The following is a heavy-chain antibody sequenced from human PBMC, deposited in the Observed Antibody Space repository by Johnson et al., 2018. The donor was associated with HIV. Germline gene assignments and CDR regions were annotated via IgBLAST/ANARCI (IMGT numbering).Heavy chain of an antibody. D-gene: IGHD5-24*01. CDR2: INSGGDT. V-gene: IGHV3-66*01. Sequence: VQVVESGGGLVQPGGSLRLSCAASGFTVSSNYMSWVRQGPGKGLEWVSVINSGGDTYYADSVKGRCPISRDNSKNTLYLQMNSLRAEDTAVYYCARACRDGYTCDVYDIWGQGTMLTVSS. CDR1: GFTVSSNY. J-gene: IGHJ3*02. CDR3: ARACRDGYTCDVYDI.